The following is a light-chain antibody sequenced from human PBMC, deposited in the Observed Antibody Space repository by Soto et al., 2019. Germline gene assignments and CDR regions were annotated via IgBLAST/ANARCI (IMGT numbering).Light chain of an antibody. Sequence: IVLTQSPGTLSLSPGERATLSCRSSQRIRSSYLAWYQQKPGQGPRLLIYGASTRATGVPDRFSGSGSGTDFTLTISRLEPDDVAVYYCQQFSSSTLTFGGGTKVDIK. V-gene: IGKV3-20*01. CDR1: QRIRSSY. CDR2: GAS. J-gene: IGKJ4*01. CDR3: QQFSSSTLT.